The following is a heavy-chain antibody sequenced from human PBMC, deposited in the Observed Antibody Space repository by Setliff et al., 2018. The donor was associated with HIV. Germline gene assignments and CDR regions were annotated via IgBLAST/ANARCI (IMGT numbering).Heavy chain of an antibody. CDR3: AQDYTATFWEYNWFDP. J-gene: IGHJ5*02. Sequence: PGGSLRLSCAAPGLTFEYYAMTWVRQAPGKGLEWVSGISGSGDRTYYAPAVRGRFTISRDNVKNILYLQTNNLRAEDTALYFCAQDYTATFWEYNWFDPWGQGTLVT. CDR2: ISGSGDRT. CDR1: GLTFEYYA. D-gene: IGHD2-15*01. V-gene: IGHV3-23*01.